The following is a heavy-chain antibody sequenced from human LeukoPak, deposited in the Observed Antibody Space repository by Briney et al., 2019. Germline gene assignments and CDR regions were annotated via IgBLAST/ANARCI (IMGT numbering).Heavy chain of an antibody. Sequence: GSLRLSCAASGFTFSSYGMHWVRQPPGKGLEWIGSIYYSGSTYYNPSLKSRVTISVDTSKNQFSLKLSSVTAADTAAYYCARVFKGYWGQGTLVTVSS. CDR2: IYYSGST. J-gene: IGHJ4*02. CDR3: ARVFKGY. CDR1: GFTFSSYG. V-gene: IGHV4-39*01.